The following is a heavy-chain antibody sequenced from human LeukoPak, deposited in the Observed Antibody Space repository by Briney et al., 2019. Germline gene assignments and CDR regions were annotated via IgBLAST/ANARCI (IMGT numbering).Heavy chain of an antibody. D-gene: IGHD1-26*01. J-gene: IGHJ4*02. Sequence: WASVKVSCKASGYTFTGYYMHWVRQAPGQGLEWVGWINPNSGGTNYAQKFQGRVTMTRDTSISTAYMELSRLRSDDTAVYYCARGVGAMITFDYWGQGTLVTVSS. CDR2: INPNSGGT. CDR1: GYTFTGYY. CDR3: ARGVGAMITFDY. V-gene: IGHV1-2*02.